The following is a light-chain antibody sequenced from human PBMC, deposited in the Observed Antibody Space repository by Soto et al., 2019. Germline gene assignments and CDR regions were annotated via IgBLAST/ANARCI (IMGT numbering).Light chain of an antibody. J-gene: IGKJ2*01. Sequence: DIQMTQSPSSLSASVGDRVTITCQASQDITNYLNWYQHKPGKAPKLLIYDASNLETGVPSRFSGSGSGTHFTFTISSLQPEDIATYFCQQYDNLPRTFGQGTKLEMK. V-gene: IGKV1-33*01. CDR1: QDITNY. CDR3: QQYDNLPRT. CDR2: DAS.